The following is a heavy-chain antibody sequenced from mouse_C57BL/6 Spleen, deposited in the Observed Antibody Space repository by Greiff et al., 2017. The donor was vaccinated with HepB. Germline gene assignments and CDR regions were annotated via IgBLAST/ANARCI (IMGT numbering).Heavy chain of an antibody. CDR1: GYTFTSYW. D-gene: IGHD1-1*01. J-gene: IGHJ3*01. V-gene: IGHV1-50*01. Sequence: QVQLKQPGAELVKPGASVKLSCKASGYTFTSYWMQWVKQRPGQGLEWIGEIDPSDSYTNYNQKFKGKATLTVDTSSSTAYMQLSSLTSEDSAVYYCARKGVYGSSPAWFAYWGQGTLVTVSA. CDR2: IDPSDSYT. CDR3: ARKGVYGSSPAWFAY.